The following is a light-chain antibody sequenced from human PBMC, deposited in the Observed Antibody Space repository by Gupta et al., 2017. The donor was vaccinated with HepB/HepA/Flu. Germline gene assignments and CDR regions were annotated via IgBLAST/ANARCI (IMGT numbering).Light chain of an antibody. J-gene: IGKJ2*04. V-gene: IGKV4-1*01. CDR2: WAS. CDR1: QSVLYSSNTENY. Sequence: DIVVSKSSASLVVFLGGGTAILCNTSQSVLYSSNTENYLAWYQQKPVQPPKLLIYWASTREAAVPDRFSGSGSGTDVTLTISSLQAEDVAVYYCQQYYSTPLCSFGQGTKLEVK. CDR3: QQYYSTPLCS.